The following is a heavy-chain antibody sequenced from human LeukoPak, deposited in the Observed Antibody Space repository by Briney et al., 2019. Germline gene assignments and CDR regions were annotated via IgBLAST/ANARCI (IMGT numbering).Heavy chain of an antibody. Sequence: PGGSLRLSCAAAGFTFSSYEMNWVRQAPGKGLEWVSYIGSSGSTIYYADSVKGRFAISRDNAKNSLYLQMNSLRAEDTAVYYCARGEDTAIVSWFDPWGQGTLVTVSS. V-gene: IGHV3-48*03. CDR2: IGSSGSTI. CDR3: ARGEDTAIVSWFDP. J-gene: IGHJ5*02. CDR1: GFTFSSYE. D-gene: IGHD5-18*01.